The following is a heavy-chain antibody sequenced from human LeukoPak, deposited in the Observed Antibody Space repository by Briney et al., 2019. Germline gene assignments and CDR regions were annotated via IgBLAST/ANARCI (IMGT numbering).Heavy chain of an antibody. V-gene: IGHV3-21*01. Sequence: GGSLRLSCAASGFTFSSYSMNWVRQAPGKGLEWASSISSSSSYIYYADSVKGRFTISGDNAKNSLYLQMNSLRAEDTAVYYCARDRTSIAARLFDYWGQGTLVTVSS. CDR2: ISSSSSYI. CDR1: GFTFSSYS. CDR3: ARDRTSIAARLFDY. J-gene: IGHJ4*02. D-gene: IGHD6-6*01.